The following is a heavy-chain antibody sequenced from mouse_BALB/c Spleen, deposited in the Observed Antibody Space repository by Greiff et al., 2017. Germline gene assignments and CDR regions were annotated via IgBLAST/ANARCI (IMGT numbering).Heavy chain of an antibody. CDR2: INPSNGRT. D-gene: IGHD2-14*01. J-gene: IGHJ4*01. CDR1: GYTFTSYW. V-gene: IGHV1S81*02. CDR3: ARNYRYEDYAMDY. Sequence: QVQLKQPGAELVKPGASVKLSCKASGYTFTSYWMHWVKQRPGQGLEWIGEINPSNGRTNYNEKFKSKATLTVDKSSSTAYMQLSSLTSEDSAVYYCARNYRYEDYAMDYWGQGTSVTVSS.